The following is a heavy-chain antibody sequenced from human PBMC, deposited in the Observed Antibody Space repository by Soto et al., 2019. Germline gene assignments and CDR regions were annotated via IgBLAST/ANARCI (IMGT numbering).Heavy chain of an antibody. CDR3: ARYTLGATGAFEI. D-gene: IGHD1-26*01. J-gene: IGHJ3*02. CDR1: GFTFDDYA. Sequence: GGSLRLSCAASGFTFDDYAMHWVRQAPGKGLEWVSGIRWNIGRISYADSVKGRFTISRDNGKNSLYLQMNSLRAEDPALYYCARYTLGATGAFEIWGQGTMVTVSS. V-gene: IGHV3-9*01. CDR2: IRWNIGRI.